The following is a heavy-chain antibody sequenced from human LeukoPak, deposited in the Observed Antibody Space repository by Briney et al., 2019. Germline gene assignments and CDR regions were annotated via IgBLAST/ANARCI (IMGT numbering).Heavy chain of an antibody. J-gene: IGHJ4*02. D-gene: IGHD1-26*01. CDR2: IYSGDNT. CDR3: ARDPSGSYRYFDY. CDR1: GFTVSSNR. Sequence: GGSLRLSCAASGFTVSSNRMSWVRQAPGKGLEWVSVIYSGDNTYYADSVKGRFTISRDNSKNMLYLQMNSLRAEDTAVYYCARDPSGSYRYFDYWGQGTLVTVSS. V-gene: IGHV3-53*01.